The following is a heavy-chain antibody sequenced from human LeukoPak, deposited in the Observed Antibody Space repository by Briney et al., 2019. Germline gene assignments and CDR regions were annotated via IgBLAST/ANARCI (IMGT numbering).Heavy chain of an antibody. V-gene: IGHV3-21*01. D-gene: IGHD2-2*03. CDR3: ARDLLDRLYYYYGMDV. J-gene: IGHJ6*02. CDR1: GFTFSSCS. Sequence: GGSLRLSCAASGFTFSSCSMNWVRQAPVKGLEWVSSISSSSSYIYYADSVKGRFTISRDNAKNSLYLQMNSLRAEDTAVYYCARDLLDRLYYYYGMDVWGQGTTVTVSS. CDR2: ISSSSSYI.